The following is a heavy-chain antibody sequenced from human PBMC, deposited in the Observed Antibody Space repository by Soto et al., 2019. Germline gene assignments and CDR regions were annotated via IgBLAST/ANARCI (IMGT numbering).Heavy chain of an antibody. CDR1: GFTFSSYG. D-gene: IGHD3-10*01. Sequence: PGGSLRLSCAASGFTFSSYGMHWVRQAPGKGLEWVAVIWYDGSNKYYADSVKGRFTTSRDNSKNMLYLQMNGLRVEDTAVYYCARDWYGESIWGQGKVVTVSS. J-gene: IGHJ3*01. CDR3: ARDWYGESI. CDR2: IWYDGSNK. V-gene: IGHV3-33*01.